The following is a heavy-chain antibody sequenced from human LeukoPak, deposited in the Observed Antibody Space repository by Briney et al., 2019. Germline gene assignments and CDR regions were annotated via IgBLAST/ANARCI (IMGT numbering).Heavy chain of an antibody. CDR2: ISAYNGNT. D-gene: IGHD2-2*01. V-gene: IGHV1-18*01. CDR3: ARDRGGIVVVPAAIYDY. J-gene: IGHJ4*02. Sequence: ASVKVSCKASGYTFTSYGISWVRQAPGQGLEWMGWISAYNGNTNYAQKLQGRVTMTTDTSTSTAYMELSRLRSDDTAVYYCARDRGGIVVVPAAIYDYWGQGTLVTVSS. CDR1: GYTFTSYG.